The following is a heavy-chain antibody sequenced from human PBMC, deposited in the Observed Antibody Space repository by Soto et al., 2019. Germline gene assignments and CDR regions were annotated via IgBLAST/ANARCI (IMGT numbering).Heavy chain of an antibody. CDR2: ISSATSYI. V-gene: IGHV3-21*01. J-gene: IGHJ5*02. CDR3: ARLPVALKSGWFGP. CDR1: GFTFSTYS. Sequence: EVQLVESGGGLVKPGGSLRLSCAASGFTFSTYSMSWVRQAPGRGLEWVSSISSATSYIYYADSVKGRFTISRDNAKNSLYLQMNSLRAEDTAVYYCARLPVALKSGWFGPWGQGTLVTVSS.